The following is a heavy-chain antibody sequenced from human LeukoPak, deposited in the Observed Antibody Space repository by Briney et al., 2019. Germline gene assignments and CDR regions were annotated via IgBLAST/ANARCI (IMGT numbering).Heavy chain of an antibody. J-gene: IGHJ3*02. V-gene: IGHV5-51*01. D-gene: IGHD2-2*01. CDR3: ATSVVVPAAPQRQDAFDI. CDR2: IYPGDSDT. CDR1: GYSFTSYW. Sequence: GASLKISCKGSGYSFTSYWIGWVRQMPGKGLEWMGIIYPGDSDTRYSPSFQGQVTISADKSISTAYLQWSSLKASDTAMYYCATSVVVPAAPQRQDAFDIWGQGTMVTVSS.